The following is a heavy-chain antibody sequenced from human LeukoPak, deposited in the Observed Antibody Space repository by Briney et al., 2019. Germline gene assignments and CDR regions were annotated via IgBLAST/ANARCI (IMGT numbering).Heavy chain of an antibody. J-gene: IGHJ5*02. D-gene: IGHD2-15*01. CDR1: GGSISSGSYY. CDR3: ARVGNCRGGSCARFSWFDP. Sequence: SETLSLTCTVSGGSISSGSYYWSWIRQPAGKGLEWIGRIYTSGSTNYNPSLKSRVTISVDTSKNQFSLKLSSVTAADTAVYYCARVGNCRGGSCARFSWFDPWGQGTLVTVSS. V-gene: IGHV4-61*02. CDR2: IYTSGST.